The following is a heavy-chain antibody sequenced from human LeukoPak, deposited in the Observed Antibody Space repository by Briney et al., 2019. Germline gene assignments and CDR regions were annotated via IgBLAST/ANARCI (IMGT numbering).Heavy chain of an antibody. CDR3: AKDSQKTISRNNWFDP. Sequence: PGGSLRLSCAASGFTFSSYGMYWVCQAPGKGLEWVAIISYDGSNKYYGDSVKGRFTISRDNSKNTLYLQMNSLRAEDTAVYYCAKDSQKTISRNNWFDPWGQGTLVTVSS. CDR2: ISYDGSNK. V-gene: IGHV3-30*18. D-gene: IGHD2/OR15-2a*01. CDR1: GFTFSSYG. J-gene: IGHJ5*02.